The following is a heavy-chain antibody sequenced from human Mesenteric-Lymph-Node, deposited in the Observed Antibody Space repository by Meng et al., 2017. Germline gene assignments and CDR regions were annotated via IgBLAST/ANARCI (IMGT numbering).Heavy chain of an antibody. CDR3: ARIAVAGTFDY. CDR1: GGSIRSSSYY. D-gene: IGHD6-19*01. J-gene: IGHJ4*02. V-gene: IGHV4-39*01. CDR2: IYYSGST. Sequence: QLQLQESGPGLVKPSETLSLTCTVSGGSIRSSSYYWGWIRQPPGKGLEWIGSIYYSGSTYYNPSLKSRVTISVDTSKNQFSLKLSSVTAADTAVYYCARIAVAGTFDYWGQGTLVTVSS.